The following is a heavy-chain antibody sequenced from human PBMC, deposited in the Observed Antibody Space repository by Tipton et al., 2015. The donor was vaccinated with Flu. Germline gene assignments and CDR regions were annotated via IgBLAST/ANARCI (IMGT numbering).Heavy chain of an antibody. J-gene: IGHJ4*02. D-gene: IGHD3-10*01. CDR2: ISPNGDTT. V-gene: IGHV3-64D*06. CDR1: GFAFSISN. CDR3: AVGVQFGGDY. Sequence: SLRLSCSASGFAFSISNMHWVRQAPGNRLEYISVISPNGDTTYYADSVKGRFTISRDNSKNALYLQMSSLRPEDTAVYYCAVGVQFGGDYWGQGTLVTVSS.